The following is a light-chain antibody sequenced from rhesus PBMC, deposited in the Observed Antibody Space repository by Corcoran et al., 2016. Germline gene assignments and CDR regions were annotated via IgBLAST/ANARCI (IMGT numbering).Light chain of an antibody. Sequence: SALTQPPSVSKSLGQSVTNPCTGTSRDVGAYSYISWYQQHPGKAPKVLIYEGSKRPSGVSDRFSVSKSGNTTTLTISGLQADDETYYYCCSYRTGSSYIFGAGTRVTVL. CDR3: CSYRTGSSYI. V-gene: IGLV2S9*01. CDR2: EGS. CDR1: SRDVGAYSY. J-gene: IGLJ1*01.